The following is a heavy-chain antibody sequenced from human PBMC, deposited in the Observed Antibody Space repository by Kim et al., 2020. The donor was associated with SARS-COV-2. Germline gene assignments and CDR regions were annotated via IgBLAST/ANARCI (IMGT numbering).Heavy chain of an antibody. Sequence: SETLSLTCTVSGGSISSSSYYCGWIRQPPGKGLEWIGSIYYSGSTYYNPSLKSRVTISVDTSKNQFSLKLSSVTAADTAVYYCARRRWFGECIDAFDIWGQGTMVTVSS. J-gene: IGHJ3*02. CDR3: ARRRWFGECIDAFDI. CDR1: GGSISSSSYY. CDR2: IYYSGST. V-gene: IGHV4-39*01. D-gene: IGHD3-10*01.